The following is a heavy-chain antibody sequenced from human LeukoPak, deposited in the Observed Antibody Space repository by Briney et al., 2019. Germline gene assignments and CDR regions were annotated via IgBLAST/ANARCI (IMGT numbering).Heavy chain of an antibody. CDR3: ARAPSLVVTASPWLGWFDP. CDR1: GGTFSSYA. J-gene: IGHJ5*02. Sequence: GASVKVSCKAAGGTFSSYAISWVRQAPGQGLEWMGGIIPIFGTAKYAQKFQGRVTITADELTRTAYMELSSLRSEDTAVYYCARAPSLVVTASPWLGWFDPWGQGTLVTVSP. D-gene: IGHD2-21*02. CDR2: IIPIFGTA. V-gene: IGHV1-69*13.